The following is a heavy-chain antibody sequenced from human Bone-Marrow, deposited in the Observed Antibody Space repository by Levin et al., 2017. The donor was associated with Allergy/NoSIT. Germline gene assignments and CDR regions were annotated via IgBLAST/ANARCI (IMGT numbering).Heavy chain of an antibody. D-gene: IGHD3-3*01. CDR3: AKDYDYDFWSGYSPIGD. CDR1: GFTFSSYA. Sequence: GGSLRLSCAASGFTFSSYAMSWVRQAPGKGLEWVSAISGSGGSTYYADSVKGRFTISRDNSKNTLYLQMNSLRAEDTAVYYCAKDYDYDFWSGYSPIGDWGQGTLVTVSS. V-gene: IGHV3-23*01. CDR2: ISGSGGST. J-gene: IGHJ4*02.